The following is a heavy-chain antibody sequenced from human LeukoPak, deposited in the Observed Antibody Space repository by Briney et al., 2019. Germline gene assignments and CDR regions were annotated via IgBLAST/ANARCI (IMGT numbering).Heavy chain of an antibody. CDR1: GYSINSGYY. CDR3: ARQTSYYSGSGSYYPGYYFDY. D-gene: IGHD3-10*01. J-gene: IGHJ4*02. Sequence: SETLSLTCAVSGYSINSGYYWGWIRQPPGKGLEWIGIIYHSGSTYYNPSLRSRVTISVDTSKNQFSLKLSSVTAADTAVYYCARQTSYYSGSGSYYPGYYFDYRGQGTLVTVSS. CDR2: IYHSGST. V-gene: IGHV4-38-2*01.